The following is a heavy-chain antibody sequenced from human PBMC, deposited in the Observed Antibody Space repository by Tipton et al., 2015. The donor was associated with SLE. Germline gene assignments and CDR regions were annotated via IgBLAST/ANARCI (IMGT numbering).Heavy chain of an antibody. CDR3: AKDLAAKGYCSGGSCYAVGFDP. CDR2: ISGSGGST. CDR1: GFTFSSYA. J-gene: IGHJ5*02. V-gene: IGHV3-23*01. Sequence: SLGLSCAASGFTFSSYAMSWVRQAPGKGLEWVSAISGSGGSTYYADSVKGRFTISRDNSKNTLYLQMNSLRAEDTAVYYCAKDLAAKGYCSGGSCYAVGFDPWGQGTLVTVSS. D-gene: IGHD2-15*01.